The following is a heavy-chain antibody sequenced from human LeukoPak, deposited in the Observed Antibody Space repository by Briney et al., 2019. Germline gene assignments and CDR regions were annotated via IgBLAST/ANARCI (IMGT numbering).Heavy chain of an antibody. V-gene: IGHV3-7*01. D-gene: IGHD3-9*01. Sequence: GGSLRLSCAASGFTFSSYWMSWVRQAPGKGLEWVANIKQDGSEKYYVDSVKGRFTISRDNAKNSLYLQMNSLRAEDTAVYYCARLRYFDWLSDSYFDYWGQGTLATVSS. CDR3: ARLRYFDWLSDSYFDY. J-gene: IGHJ4*02. CDR1: GFTFSSYW. CDR2: IKQDGSEK.